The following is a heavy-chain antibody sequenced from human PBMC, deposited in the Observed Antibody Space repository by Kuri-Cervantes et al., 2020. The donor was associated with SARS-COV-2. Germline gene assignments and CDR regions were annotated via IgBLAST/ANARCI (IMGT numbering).Heavy chain of an antibody. CDR1: GFTFSSYG. CDR3: AKDHDPRYYDSSGYYAY. CDR2: IWYDGSNK. V-gene: IGHV3-30*02. Sequence: GEPLKISCAASGFTFSSYGIHWVRQAPGKGLEWVAVIWYDGSNKYYADSVKGRFTISRDNSKNTLFLQMNSLRAEDTAVYYCAKDHDPRYYDSSGYYAYWGQGTLVTVSS. D-gene: IGHD3-22*01. J-gene: IGHJ4*02.